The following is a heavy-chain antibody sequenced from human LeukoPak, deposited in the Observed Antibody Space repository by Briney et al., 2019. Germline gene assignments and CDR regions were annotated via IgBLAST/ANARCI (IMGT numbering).Heavy chain of an antibody. Sequence: ASVKVSCKASGYTFTSYGISWVRQAPGQGLEWMGWISAYNGNTNYAQKLQGRVTMTTDTSTSTAYMELRSLRSGDTAVYYCASVTSTTYYYDSSGYRNYYFDYWGQGTLVTVSS. CDR1: GYTFTSYG. D-gene: IGHD3-22*01. V-gene: IGHV1-18*01. CDR2: ISAYNGNT. CDR3: ASVTSTTYYYDSSGYRNYYFDY. J-gene: IGHJ4*02.